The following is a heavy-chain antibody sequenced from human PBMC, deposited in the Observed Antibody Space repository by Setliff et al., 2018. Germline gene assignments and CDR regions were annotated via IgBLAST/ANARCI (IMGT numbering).Heavy chain of an antibody. D-gene: IGHD2-8*01. J-gene: IGHJ3*01. CDR2: ISPDGSVI. CDR3: LMIVLR. Sequence: GGSLRLSCAASGFTFSTYSLIWVRQAPGTGLEWVSRISPDGSVIDYADSVKGRFTVSRDNAKNTLYLQMNSLRAEDTAVYYCLMIVLRWGQGTMVTVSS. CDR1: GFTFSTYS. V-gene: IGHV3-74*01.